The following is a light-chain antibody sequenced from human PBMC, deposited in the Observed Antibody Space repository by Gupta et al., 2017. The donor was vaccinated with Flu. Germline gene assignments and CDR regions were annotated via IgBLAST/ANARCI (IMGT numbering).Light chain of an antibody. CDR3: AAWEDSLTAFSADDSLTGLWA. Sequence: CYQHLPGTAPRLLIYKDNQRPSGVPDRFSGSKSGTSASLAIGGLQSEDEADYYCAAWEDSLTAFSADDSLTGLWAFGGGTKLTVL. J-gene: IGLJ3*02. CDR2: KDN. V-gene: IGLV1-44*01.